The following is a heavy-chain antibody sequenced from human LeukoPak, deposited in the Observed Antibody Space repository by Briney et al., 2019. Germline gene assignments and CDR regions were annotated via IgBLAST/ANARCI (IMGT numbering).Heavy chain of an antibody. J-gene: IGHJ6*03. CDR2: INHSGST. D-gene: IGHD6-13*01. CDR3: ARGGSYSRGYYYYYMDV. CDR1: GGSFSGYY. Sequence: SETLSLTCAVYGGSFSGYYWSWIRQPPGKGLEWIGEINHSGSTNYSPSLQSRVTISVDTSKNQFSLTLSSVTAADTAVYYCARGGSYSRGYYYYYMDVWGKGTTVTVSS. V-gene: IGHV4-34*01.